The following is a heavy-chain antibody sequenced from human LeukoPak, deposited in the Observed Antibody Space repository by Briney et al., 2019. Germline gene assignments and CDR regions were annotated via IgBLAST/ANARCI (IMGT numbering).Heavy chain of an antibody. D-gene: IGHD2-15*01. Sequence: PGGSLRLSCAASGFTFSSYEMNWVRQAPGKGLEWVSYISSSGSTIYYADSVKGRFTISRDNAKNSLYLQMNSLRAEDTAVYFCARDLGCSADSCFSGFDYWGQGTLVTVSS. CDR2: ISSSGSTI. CDR1: GFTFSSYE. CDR3: ARDLGCSADSCFSGFDY. J-gene: IGHJ4*02. V-gene: IGHV3-48*03.